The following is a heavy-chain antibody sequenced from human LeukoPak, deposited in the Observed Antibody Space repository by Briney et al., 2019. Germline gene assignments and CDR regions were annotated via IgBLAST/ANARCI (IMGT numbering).Heavy chain of an antibody. J-gene: IGHJ5*02. CDR1: AYTFTSYA. CDR3: ARDLAGVVGVTAWFDP. Sequence: ASVKVSCKASAYTFTSYATSWVRQAPGQGLEWMGWISASNGNTNYAQKLHGRVTMTTDTSTNTVYMELRSLRFDDTAVYYCARDLAGVVGVTAWFDPWGQGTLVTVSS. CDR2: ISASNGNT. V-gene: IGHV1-18*01. D-gene: IGHD1-26*01.